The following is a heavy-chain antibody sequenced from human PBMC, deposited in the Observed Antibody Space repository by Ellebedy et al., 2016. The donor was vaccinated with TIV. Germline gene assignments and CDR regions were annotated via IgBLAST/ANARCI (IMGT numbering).Heavy chain of an antibody. CDR2: IWYDGSNK. Sequence: GESLKISXAASGFTFSSYGMHWVRQAPGKGLEWVAVIWYDGSNKYYADSVKGRFTISRDNSKNTLYLQMNSLRAEDTAVYYCARDDVVVVADDAFDIWGQGTMVTVSS. J-gene: IGHJ3*02. D-gene: IGHD2-15*01. CDR3: ARDDVVVVADDAFDI. V-gene: IGHV3-33*01. CDR1: GFTFSSYG.